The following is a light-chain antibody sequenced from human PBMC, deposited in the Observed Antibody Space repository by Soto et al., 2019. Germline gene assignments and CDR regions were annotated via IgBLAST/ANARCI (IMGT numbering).Light chain of an antibody. CDR2: GAP. J-gene: IGKJ1*01. CDR1: QSVSSNF. CDR3: QQYGSSPRT. Sequence: EIVLTQSPGTLSLSPGERATHSCRASQSVSSNFLAWYQQKPGQAPRLLIYGAPNRATGFPDRFSGSGSGTDFTLTITRLEPEDFAVYFCQQYGSSPRTFGQGTKVDIK. V-gene: IGKV3-20*01.